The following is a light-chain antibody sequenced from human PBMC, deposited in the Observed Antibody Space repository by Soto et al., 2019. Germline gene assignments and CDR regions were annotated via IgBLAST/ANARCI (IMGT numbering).Light chain of an antibody. J-gene: IGKJ1*01. CDR1: QTITSS. V-gene: IGKV3-20*01. Sequence: EIVMTQSPATLSVYPGERATLSCRASQTITSSLAWYQQKPGQAPRLLIYGASSRATGTPDRFSGSGSGTDFTLTINRLEPEDFALYYCQQYGSSPPTFGQGTKVDIK. CDR2: GAS. CDR3: QQYGSSPPT.